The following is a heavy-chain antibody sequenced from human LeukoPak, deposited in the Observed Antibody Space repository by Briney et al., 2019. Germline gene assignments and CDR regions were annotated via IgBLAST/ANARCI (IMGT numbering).Heavy chain of an antibody. D-gene: IGHD2-2*01. CDR1: GFTVSDYY. Sequence: WGSLRLSCAASGFTVSDYYMSWIRQAPGQGLEWVSYISSSGSTIYYADSVKGRFTISRDNAKNSLYLQMNSLRAEDTAVYYCARESPYLGYCSSTSCYEGFDYWGQGTLVTVSS. V-gene: IGHV3-11*01. J-gene: IGHJ4*02. CDR2: ISSSGSTI. CDR3: ARESPYLGYCSSTSCYEGFDY.